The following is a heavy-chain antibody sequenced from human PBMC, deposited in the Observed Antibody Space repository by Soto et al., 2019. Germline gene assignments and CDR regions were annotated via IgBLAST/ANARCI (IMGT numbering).Heavy chain of an antibody. CDR2: ISGSGGAT. J-gene: IGHJ4*02. V-gene: IGHV3-23*01. CDR1: GFTFKDCA. Sequence: EVQLLESGGGFVQPGGSLTLSCSTSGFTFKDCAISWVRQAPGKGLEWVSGISGSGGATYYTDSVEGRFTISKDFSKNSVSLQMTGLRVDDPAVYYCASTRTAFYLYSFASWGQGALVTVSS. D-gene: IGHD2-21*02. CDR3: ASTRTAFYLYSFAS.